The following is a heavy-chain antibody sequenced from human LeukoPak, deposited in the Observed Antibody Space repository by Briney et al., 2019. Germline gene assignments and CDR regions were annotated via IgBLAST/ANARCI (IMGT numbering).Heavy chain of an antibody. Sequence: GGSLRLSCAASGFTFRSYWMHWVRQAPGKGLVGVSRINSDGSSTSYADSVKGRFTISRDNAKNTLYLQMNSLRAEDTAVYYCARGVGYCSSTSCYWWFDPWGQGTLVTVSS. D-gene: IGHD2-2*01. J-gene: IGHJ5*02. CDR1: GFTFRSYW. V-gene: IGHV3-74*01. CDR3: ARGVGYCSSTSCYWWFDP. CDR2: INSDGSST.